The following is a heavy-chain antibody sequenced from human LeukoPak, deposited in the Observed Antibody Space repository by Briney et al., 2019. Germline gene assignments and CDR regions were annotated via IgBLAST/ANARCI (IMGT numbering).Heavy chain of an antibody. J-gene: IGHJ4*02. V-gene: IGHV3-21*01. D-gene: IGHD3-22*01. CDR1: GLTFSSYS. CDR2: ISSSSSYI. Sequence: GGSLRLSCAASGLTFSSYSMNWVRQAPGKGLEWVSSISSSSSYIYYADSVKGRFTISRDNAKNSLYLQMNSLRAEDTAVYYCARDRTYYYDSSGYSGFVYWGQGTLVTVSS. CDR3: ARDRTYYYDSSGYSGFVY.